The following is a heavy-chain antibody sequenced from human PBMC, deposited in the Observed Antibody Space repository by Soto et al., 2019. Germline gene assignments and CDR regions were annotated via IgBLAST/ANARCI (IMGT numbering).Heavy chain of an antibody. CDR3: ARGFCSGGSCYGDVSWFDP. Sequence: SVKVSCKASGGTFSSYAISWVRQAPGQGLEWMGGIIPIFGTANYAQKFQGRVTITADESTSTAYMELSSLRSEDTAVYYCARGFCSGGSCYGDVSWFDPWGQGTLVTVSS. D-gene: IGHD2-15*01. CDR1: GGTFSSYA. CDR2: IIPIFGTA. V-gene: IGHV1-69*13. J-gene: IGHJ5*02.